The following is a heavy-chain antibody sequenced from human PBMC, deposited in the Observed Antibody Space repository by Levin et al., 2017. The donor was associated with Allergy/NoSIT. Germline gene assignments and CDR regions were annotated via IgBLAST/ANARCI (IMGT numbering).Heavy chain of an antibody. CDR1: GGSFSGYY. D-gene: IGHD5-18*01. J-gene: IGHJ4*02. Sequence: ESLKISCAVYGGSFSGYYWSWIRQPPGKGLEWIGEINHSGSTNYNPSLKSRVTISVDTSKNQFSLKLSSVTAADTAVYYCARVGFSYGYLLDYWCQGTLVTVSS. V-gene: IGHV4-34*01. CDR3: ARVGFSYGYLLDY. CDR2: INHSGST.